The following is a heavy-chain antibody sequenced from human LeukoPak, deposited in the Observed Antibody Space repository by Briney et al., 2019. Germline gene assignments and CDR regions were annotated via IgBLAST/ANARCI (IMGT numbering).Heavy chain of an antibody. CDR2: IYSDGRT. V-gene: IGHV3-53*01. D-gene: IGHD5-18*01. CDR1: GFTVSSNY. CDR3: ARDLGYSHVYSFNY. J-gene: IGHJ4*02. Sequence: PGGSLRLSCAVAGFTVSSNYVSWVRQAPGKGLEWVSVIYSDGRTYYADSVKGRFTISRANSKNTLYLQMNTLRAEDPAVYYCARDLGYSHVYSFNYWGQGTLVTVSS.